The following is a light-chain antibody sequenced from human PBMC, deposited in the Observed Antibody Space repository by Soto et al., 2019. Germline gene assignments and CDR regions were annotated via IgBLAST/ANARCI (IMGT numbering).Light chain of an antibody. J-gene: IGLJ2*01. V-gene: IGLV2-14*01. CDR2: EVT. CDR3: GTWDSSLSAGV. Sequence: QSALTQPASVSGSPGQSITISCTGTSSDVGGYNHVSWYQQHPGKAPKLIIYEVTNRPSGVSDRFSGSKSGTSATLGITGLQTGDEANYYCGTWDSSLSAGVFGGGTKLTVL. CDR1: SSDVGGYNH.